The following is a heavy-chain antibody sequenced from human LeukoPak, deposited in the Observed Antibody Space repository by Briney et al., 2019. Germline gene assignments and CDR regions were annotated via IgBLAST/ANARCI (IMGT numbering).Heavy chain of an antibody. CDR3: ARSPYDFCMDV. V-gene: IGHV3-53*01. CDR1: GFTVSNNY. D-gene: IGHD3-3*01. J-gene: IGHJ6*03. CDR2: IYSGGST. Sequence: GGSLRLSCAASGFTVSNNYMSWVRQAPGKGLEWVSVIYSGGSTYYADSVKGRFTISRDNSKNTLYLQMNSLRAEDTAVYYCARSPYDFCMDVWGKGTTVTVSS.